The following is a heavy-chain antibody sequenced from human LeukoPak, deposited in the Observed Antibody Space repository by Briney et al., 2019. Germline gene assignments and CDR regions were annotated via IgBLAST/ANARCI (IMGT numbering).Heavy chain of an antibody. V-gene: IGHV4-61*08. Sequence: PSETLSLTCTVSGGSISSGDYYWSWIRQPPGKGLEWIGYIYYSGSTNYNPSLKSRVTISVDTSKNQFSLKLSSVTAADTAVYYCAREGLRYFDWLGAIRAFDIWGQGTMVTVSS. D-gene: IGHD3-9*01. J-gene: IGHJ3*02. CDR2: IYYSGST. CDR3: AREGLRYFDWLGAIRAFDI. CDR1: GGSISSGDYY.